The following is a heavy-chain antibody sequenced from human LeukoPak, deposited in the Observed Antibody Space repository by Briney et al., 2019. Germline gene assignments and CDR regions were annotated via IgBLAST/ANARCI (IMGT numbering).Heavy chain of an antibody. CDR3: ARLGHPKSTYYDFWSGYLSTNNWCDP. Sequence: ASVKVSCKASGYTFTSYGISWVRQAPGQGLEWMGWISTYNGNTNYAQKLQGRVTMTTDTSTSTAYMEMRSLRSEDTAVYYCARLGHPKSTYYDFWSGYLSTNNWCDPWGQGTLVTVSS. V-gene: IGHV1-18*01. D-gene: IGHD3-3*01. CDR2: ISTYNGNT. CDR1: GYTFTSYG. J-gene: IGHJ5*02.